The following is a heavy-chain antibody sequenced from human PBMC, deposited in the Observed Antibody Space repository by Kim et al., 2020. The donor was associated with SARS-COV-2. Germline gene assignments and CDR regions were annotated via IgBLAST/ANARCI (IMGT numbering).Heavy chain of an antibody. Sequence: SETLSLTCAVYGGSFSGYYLSWIRQPPGKGLEWIGEINHSGSTNYNPSLKSRVTISVDTSKNQFSLKLSSVTAADTAVYYCARGAHYYYGSGSRNWFDPWGQGTLVTVSS. D-gene: IGHD3-10*01. CDR3: ARGAHYYYGSGSRNWFDP. V-gene: IGHV4-34*01. J-gene: IGHJ5*02. CDR2: INHSGST. CDR1: GGSFSGYY.